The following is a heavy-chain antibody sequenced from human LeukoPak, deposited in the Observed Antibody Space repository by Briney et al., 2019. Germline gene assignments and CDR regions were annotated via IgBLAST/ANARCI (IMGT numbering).Heavy chain of an antibody. Sequence: GGSLRLSCAASRFSFRSYDMHWVRQAPGKGLEWLAVSSYDGSNTYYTDSVKGRFTISRDNSKNTLYLQMSSLRPEDTAVYYCAKVGQLGGSSWFTLYFDYWGQGILVTVSS. V-gene: IGHV3-30*18. CDR3: AKVGQLGGSSWFTLYFDY. D-gene: IGHD6-13*01. CDR2: SSYDGSNT. CDR1: RFSFRSYD. J-gene: IGHJ4*02.